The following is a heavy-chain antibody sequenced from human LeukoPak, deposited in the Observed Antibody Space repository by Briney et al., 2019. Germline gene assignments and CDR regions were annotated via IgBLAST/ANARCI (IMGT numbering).Heavy chain of an antibody. CDR3: ARDIIVGRSGSYYNGDRYYYYMDV. J-gene: IGHJ6*03. V-gene: IGHV1-18*01. D-gene: IGHD3-10*01. CDR1: GYTFTSYG. CDR2: ISAYNGNT. Sequence: ASVKVSCKASGYTFTSYGISWVRQAPGQGLEWMGWISAYNGNTNYAQKLQGRVTMTTDTSTSTAYMELRSLRSDDTAVYYCARDIIVGRSGSYYNGDRYYYYMDVWGKGTTVTVSS.